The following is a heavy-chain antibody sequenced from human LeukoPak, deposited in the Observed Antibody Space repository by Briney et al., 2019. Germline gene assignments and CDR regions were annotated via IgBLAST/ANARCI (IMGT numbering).Heavy chain of an antibody. D-gene: IGHD3-22*01. V-gene: IGHV3-49*03. CDR1: GFNFRDFS. CDR2: IRSEAYGGTP. CDR3: VRESPSYYDTSGYYYFDY. J-gene: IGHJ4*02. Sequence: GQSLRLSCTTSGFNFRDFSMSWFRQGPGKGPEWVGFIRSEAYGGTPGYAAPVRGRFTISRDDFKHIIYLQMDSLRPEDTAVYYCVRESPSYYDTSGYYYFDYWGQGALVTVSS.